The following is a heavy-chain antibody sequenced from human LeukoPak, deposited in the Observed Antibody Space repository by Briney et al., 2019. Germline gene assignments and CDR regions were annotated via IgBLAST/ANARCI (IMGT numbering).Heavy chain of an antibody. J-gene: IGHJ4*02. CDR1: GFTFEDHG. Sequence: GGSLRLSCATPGFTFEDHGMAWVRQGPGTGLEWVSSINWNGDVTGYADSVKGRFTISRDNAKNSLYLQMNSLRAEDTAVYYCARLDSSGFDYWGQGTLVTVSS. CDR2: INWNGDVT. CDR3: ARLDSSGFDY. D-gene: IGHD3-22*01. V-gene: IGHV3-20*04.